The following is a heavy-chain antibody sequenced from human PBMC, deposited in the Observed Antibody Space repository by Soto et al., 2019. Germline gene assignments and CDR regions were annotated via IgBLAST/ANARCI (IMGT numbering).Heavy chain of an antibody. D-gene: IGHD3-3*01. CDR1: GFSFGNYV. CDR3: TKGGDSWSGYAQH. Sequence: PGGSLRLSCAASGFSFGNYVMNWVRQAPGKGLEWVSGISDSGGSSSSADSVKGRFTVSRDNSENTLYLQMDSLTGDDTAVYYCTKGGDSWSGYAQHWGQGALVTVSS. CDR2: ISDSGGSS. V-gene: IGHV3-23*01. J-gene: IGHJ1*01.